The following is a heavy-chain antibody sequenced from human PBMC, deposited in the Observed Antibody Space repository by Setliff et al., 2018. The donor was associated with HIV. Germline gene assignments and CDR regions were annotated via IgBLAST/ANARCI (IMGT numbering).Heavy chain of an antibody. CDR3: ARKLRPGHGVDV. Sequence: PGGSLRLSCAVSGFTFSSYPMTWVRQAPGKGLEWVANINQDGTATFYVDSVQGRFTISRDNAQNSLYLQLNSLRAEDTGVYHCARKLRPGHGVDVWGQGTTVTVSS. CDR1: GFTFSSYP. V-gene: IGHV3-7*01. J-gene: IGHJ6*02. CDR2: INQDGTAT. D-gene: IGHD3-10*01.